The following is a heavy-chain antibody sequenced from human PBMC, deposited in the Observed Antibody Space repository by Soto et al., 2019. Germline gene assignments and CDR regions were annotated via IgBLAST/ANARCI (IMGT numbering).Heavy chain of an antibody. Sequence: QVQLVQSGAEVKKPGASVKVSCKASGYTFTSYGVSWVRQAPGQGLEWMGWISAYNGNTKYAQKLQGRVTMTTDTSTNTAYMDLRSLSSDDTAVYYCSRDSPPVDYWCRETLVTVSS. CDR1: GYTFTSYG. J-gene: IGHJ4*02. CDR2: ISAYNGNT. V-gene: IGHV1-18*01. CDR3: SRDSPPVDY.